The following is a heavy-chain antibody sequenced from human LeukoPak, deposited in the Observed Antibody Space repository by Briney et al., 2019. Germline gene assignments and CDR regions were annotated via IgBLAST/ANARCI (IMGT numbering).Heavy chain of an antibody. CDR2: ISGSGGST. D-gene: IGHD4/OR15-4a*01. V-gene: IGHV3-23*01. Sequence: GGSLRLSCAASGFTFSSYAMSWVRQAPGKGLEWVSAISGSGGSTYYADSVKGRFTISRDNSKNTLYLQMNSLRAEDPAVYYCAKNLGAYYYYYGMGVWGQGTTVTVSS. CDR1: GFTFSSYA. J-gene: IGHJ6*02. CDR3: AKNLGAYYYYYGMGV.